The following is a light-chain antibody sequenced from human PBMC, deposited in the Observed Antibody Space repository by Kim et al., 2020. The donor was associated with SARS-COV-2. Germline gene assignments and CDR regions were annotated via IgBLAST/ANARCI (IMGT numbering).Light chain of an antibody. CDR2: DTS. CDR1: QTVGRY. J-gene: IGKJ3*01. CDR3: HQNYRTPFT. Sequence: ASVGDRVTITCWASQTVGRYLSWYQQKPGTAPRLLIYDTSTLRSGVPSRFTGSGSGTDFTLTISSLQPEDFATYYCHQNYRTPFTFGPGTKVDIK. V-gene: IGKV1-39*01.